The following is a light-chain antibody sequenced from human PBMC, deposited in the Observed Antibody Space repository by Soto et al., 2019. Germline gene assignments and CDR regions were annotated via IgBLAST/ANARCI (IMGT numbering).Light chain of an antibody. CDR1: SSDVGAYTY. CDR2: EVS. Sequence: QSALTQPASVSGSPGQSITISCTGTSSDVGAYTYVSWYQQHPGKAPKLMIFEVSDRPSGVSNRFSGSKSGNTAALTISGLQAEDEDDYYCSSYTPSNTLVFGGGTKVTVL. CDR3: SSYTPSNTLV. V-gene: IGLV2-14*01. J-gene: IGLJ2*01.